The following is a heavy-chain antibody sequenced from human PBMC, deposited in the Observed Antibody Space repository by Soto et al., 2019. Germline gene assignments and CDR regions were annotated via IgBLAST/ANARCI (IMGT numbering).Heavy chain of an antibody. CDR3: ARDYSDFWSGPMSYYYGMDV. CDR1: GFTFSSYW. D-gene: IGHD3-3*01. Sequence: VGSLRLSCAASGFTFSSYWMHWVRQAPGKGLVWVAVIWYDGSNKYYADSVKGRFTISRDNSKNTLYLQMNSLRAEDTAVYYCARDYSDFWSGPMSYYYGMDVWGQGTTVTVSS. CDR2: IWYDGSNK. V-gene: IGHV3-33*08. J-gene: IGHJ6*02.